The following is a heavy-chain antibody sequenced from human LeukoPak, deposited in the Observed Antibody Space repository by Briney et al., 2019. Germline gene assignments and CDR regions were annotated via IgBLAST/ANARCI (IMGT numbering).Heavy chain of an antibody. CDR3: AMNVRWGVTTIYY. D-gene: IGHD5-12*01. Sequence: SGGSLRLSCAVSGFTFSGNWMHWVRQAPGKGLVWVSRIDSDGTDTIYADSVKGRFPISRDNAKNTLYLQMTSLSAEDTAAYYCAMNVRWGVTTIYYWGQGTLVTVSS. CDR1: GFTFSGNW. V-gene: IGHV3-74*01. CDR2: IDSDGTDT. J-gene: IGHJ4*02.